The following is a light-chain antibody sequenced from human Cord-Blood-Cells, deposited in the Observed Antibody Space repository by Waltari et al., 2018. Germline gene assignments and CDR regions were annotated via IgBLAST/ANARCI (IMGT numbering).Light chain of an antibody. V-gene: IGLV2-14*01. Sequence: QSALTQPASVSGSPGQSITISCTGTSSDVGGYNYVSWYQQHPGKAPKLMIYEVSNRPSGVSNRFSGSKSGNPASLTISGLQAEDEADYYCSSYTSSSLVFGGGTKLTVL. CDR2: EVS. J-gene: IGLJ2*01. CDR1: SSDVGGYNY. CDR3: SSYTSSSLV.